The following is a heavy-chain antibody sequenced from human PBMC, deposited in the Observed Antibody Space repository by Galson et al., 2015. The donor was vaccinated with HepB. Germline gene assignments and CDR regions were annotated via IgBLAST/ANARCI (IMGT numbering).Heavy chain of an antibody. CDR3: AKEHDSSDD. D-gene: IGHD3-22*01. Sequence: SLRLSCAASGFTFSNYAMSWVRQAPGKGLEWVSAISGSGASTYYADSVKGRFSISRDNSKNTVYLQMNSLRAEDTAVYHCAKEHDSSDDWGQGTLVTVSS. CDR2: ISGSGAST. J-gene: IGHJ4*02. V-gene: IGHV3-23*01. CDR1: GFTFSNYA.